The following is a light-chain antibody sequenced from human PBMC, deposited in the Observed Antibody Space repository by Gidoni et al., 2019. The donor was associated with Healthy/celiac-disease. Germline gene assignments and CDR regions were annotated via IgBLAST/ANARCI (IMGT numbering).Light chain of an antibody. V-gene: IGLV1-40*01. Sequence: QSVLTQPPSVSGAPGPRVTISCTGSSSTIGAGYDVHWYPQLPGTAPKLLIYGNSNRPSGVPDRFSGSKSGTSASLAITGLQAEDEADYYCQSYDSSLSGYVFGTGTKVTVL. CDR2: GNS. J-gene: IGLJ1*01. CDR3: QSYDSSLSGYV. CDR1: SSTIGAGYD.